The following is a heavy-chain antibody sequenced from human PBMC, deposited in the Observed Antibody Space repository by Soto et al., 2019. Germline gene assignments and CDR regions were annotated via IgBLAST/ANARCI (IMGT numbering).Heavy chain of an antibody. CDR3: ARERGAVAGNYYYYGMDV. Sequence: QVQLVQSGAEVKKPGSSVKVSCKASGGTLSSYTIRWVRQAPGQGLVWMGKIIASIGIANYAQKLQGRVTITADKSTSTAYMELSSLRSEDTAVYYCARERGAVAGNYYYYGMDVWGQGTTVTVSS. V-gene: IGHV1-69*08. CDR1: GGTLSSYT. CDR2: IIASIGIA. D-gene: IGHD6-19*01. J-gene: IGHJ6*02.